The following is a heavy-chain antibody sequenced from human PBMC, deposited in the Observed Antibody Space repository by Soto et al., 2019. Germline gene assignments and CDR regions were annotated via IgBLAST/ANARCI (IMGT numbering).Heavy chain of an antibody. CDR1: GTRFSNYV. D-gene: IGHD2-2*02. CDR2: IIPIFNTT. Sequence: QVQLVQSGAEVKTPGSSLKVSCTVSGTRFSNYVISWVRQAPGQGQEWLGRIIPIFNTTQYPQKLQGRVTITADKSTNTASLELSSLRFDDTAVYYCAREGRGKKAGYNGLVSLGYWGQGTPVTVSS. J-gene: IGHJ4*02. V-gene: IGHV1-69*06. CDR3: AREGRGKKAGYNGLVSLGY.